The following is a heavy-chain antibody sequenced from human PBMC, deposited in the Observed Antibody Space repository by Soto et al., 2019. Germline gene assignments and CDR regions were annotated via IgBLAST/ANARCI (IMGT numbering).Heavy chain of an antibody. D-gene: IGHD3-10*01. V-gene: IGHV3-23*01. CDR1: GFTFSSYA. CDR2: ISGSGGST. Sequence: EVQLLESGGGLVQPGGSLRLSCAASGFTFSSYAMTWVRQAPGKGLEWVSAISGSGGSTYYADSVKGRFTISRDNSKNTLYLQMNSLRAEDTAVYYWGGSGSYYREDYWGQGTLVTVSS. J-gene: IGHJ4*02. CDR3: GGSGSYYREDY.